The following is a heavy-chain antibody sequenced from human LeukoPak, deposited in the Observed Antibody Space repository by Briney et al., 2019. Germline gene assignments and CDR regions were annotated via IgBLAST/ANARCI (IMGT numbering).Heavy chain of an antibody. CDR2: INPNSGGT. V-gene: IGHV1-2*02. J-gene: IGHJ6*02. CDR3: AAPVSSGWYYYYYGMDV. CDR1: GYTFTGYY. Sequence: EASVKVSCKASGYTFTGYYMHWVRQAPGQGLEWMGWINPNSGGTNYAQKFQGRVTMTRDTSISTAYMELSRLRSDDTAVYYCAAPVSSGWYYYYYGMDVWGQGTTVTVSS. D-gene: IGHD6-19*01.